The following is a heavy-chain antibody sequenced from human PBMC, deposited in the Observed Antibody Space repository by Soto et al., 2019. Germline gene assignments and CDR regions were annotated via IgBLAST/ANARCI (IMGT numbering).Heavy chain of an antibody. CDR1: GGSLTNYF. J-gene: IGHJ3*01. D-gene: IGHD2-21*02. CDR3: ARFQYTVVTPFDL. Sequence: QVQLQESGPGLVEPSETLSLTCTVSGGSLTNYFWTWIRQSPGKGLEWIAYIRYSGKTDYNPSLKSRVTISLDTPKNQFSLKRTSVTAADTAMYYCARFQYTVVTPFDLWGQGTMVIVSS. CDR2: IRYSGKT. V-gene: IGHV4-59*01.